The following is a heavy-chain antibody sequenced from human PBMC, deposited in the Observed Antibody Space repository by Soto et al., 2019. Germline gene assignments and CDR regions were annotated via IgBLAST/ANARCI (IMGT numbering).Heavy chain of an antibody. CDR1: GGTFSSYA. V-gene: IGHV1-69*13. J-gene: IGHJ4*02. Sequence: SVKVSCKASGGTFSSYAISWVRQAPGQGLEWMGGIIPIFGTANYAQKFQGRVTITADESTSTAYMELSSLRSEDTAVYYCASFYYGSGSYYRQYYFDYWGQGTLVTVSS. CDR2: IIPIFGTA. CDR3: ASFYYGSGSYYRQYYFDY. D-gene: IGHD3-10*01.